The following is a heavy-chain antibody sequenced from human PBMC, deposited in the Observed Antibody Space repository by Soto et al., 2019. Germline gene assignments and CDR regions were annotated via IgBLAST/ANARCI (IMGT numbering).Heavy chain of an antibody. CDR1: GSDFNRYS. V-gene: IGHV3-48*04. CDR3: TSSTSPAAY. J-gene: IGHJ4*02. D-gene: IGHD2-2*01. CDR2: INSGSTSV. Sequence: PGGSLRLSCVASGSDFNRYSMNWVRQAPGKGLEWISYINSGSTSVFYADSVRGRFTISRDNAKNSLYLQMNSLRAEDTAVYYCTSSTSPAAYWGQGTLVTVSS.